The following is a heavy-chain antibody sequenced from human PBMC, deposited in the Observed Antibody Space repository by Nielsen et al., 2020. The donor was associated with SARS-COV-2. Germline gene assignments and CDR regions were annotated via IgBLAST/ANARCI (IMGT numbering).Heavy chain of an antibody. CDR3: VRGLQVPNGLAHR. V-gene: IGHV1-3*01. CDR1: GYIFTNYA. J-gene: IGHJ4*02. CDR2: INPANDNT. Sequence: ASVKVSCKASGYIFTNYAIHWVRRAPGQRLEWMGWINPANDNTRYLQKLQGRVTITRDTSASTAYMELNSLTSEDTAVYYCVRGLQVPNGLAHRWGQGTLVTVSS. D-gene: IGHD3-16*01.